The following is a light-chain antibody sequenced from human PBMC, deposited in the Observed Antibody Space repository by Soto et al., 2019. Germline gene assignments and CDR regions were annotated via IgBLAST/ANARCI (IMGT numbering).Light chain of an antibody. J-gene: IGLJ2*01. CDR2: EVI. CDR3: SSYASSNTVL. V-gene: IGLV2-14*01. Sequence: QSALTQPASVSGSPGQSITISCTGTSSDVGGYNYVSWFQQHPGKAPKLLIYEVINRPSGISNNFSGSKSGNTASLTISGLQDEDEADYYCSSYASSNTVLFGGGTKHTVL. CDR1: SSDVGGYNY.